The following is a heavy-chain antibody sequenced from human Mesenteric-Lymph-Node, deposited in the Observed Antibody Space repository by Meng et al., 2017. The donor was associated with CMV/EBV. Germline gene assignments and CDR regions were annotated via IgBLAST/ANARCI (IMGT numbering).Heavy chain of an antibody. CDR1: FSLSTSGVG. CDR2: IHWDNDK. CDR3: ARQFAAAGSYWYFDL. Sequence: FSLSTSGVGVGWIRQPPGKALEWLALIHWDNDKRYSPSLKSRLTITKDTSKNQVVLTMTNMDPVDTATYYCARQFAAAGSYWYFDLWGRGTLVTVSS. V-gene: IGHV2-5*02. D-gene: IGHD6-13*01. J-gene: IGHJ2*01.